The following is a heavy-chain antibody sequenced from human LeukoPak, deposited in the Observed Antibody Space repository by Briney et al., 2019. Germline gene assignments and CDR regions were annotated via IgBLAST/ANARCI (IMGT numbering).Heavy chain of an antibody. V-gene: IGHV4-59*01. D-gene: IGHD2-21*01. CDR3: AHGGVIVRESGTNPYYFDY. Sequence: SETLSLTCTVSNGSISSYSWSWIRQTPAKGLEWIGYLYNSGNTNYNPSLKSRVTISVDTAKKQFSLKLRSVTAADPAAYYCAHGGVIVRESGTNPYYFDYWGQGTLVTVSS. CDR1: NGSISSYS. J-gene: IGHJ4*02. CDR2: LYNSGNT.